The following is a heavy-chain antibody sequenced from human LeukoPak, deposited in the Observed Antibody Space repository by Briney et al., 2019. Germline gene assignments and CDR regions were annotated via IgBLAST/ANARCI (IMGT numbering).Heavy chain of an antibody. Sequence: GASVKVSCKASGGTFISYAISWVRQAPGQGREGMGRIIPIFGTANYAQKFQGRVTITTDESTSTAYMELSSLRSEDTAVYYCAIKPYYYDSSGPVDYWGQGTLVTVSS. J-gene: IGHJ4*02. D-gene: IGHD3-22*01. V-gene: IGHV1-69*05. CDR2: IIPIFGTA. CDR1: GGTFISYA. CDR3: AIKPYYYDSSGPVDY.